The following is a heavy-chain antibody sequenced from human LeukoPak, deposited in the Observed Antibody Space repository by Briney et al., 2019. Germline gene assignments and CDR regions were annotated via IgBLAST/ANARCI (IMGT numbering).Heavy chain of an antibody. CDR2: IYHSGST. CDR1: GGSISSGGYY. Sequence: SPSQTLSLTCTVSGGSISSGGYYWSWIRQPPGKGLEWIGYIYHSGSTYYNPSLKSRVTISVDRSKNQFSLKLSSVTAADTAVCYCAKDQDSSSWYYFDYWGQGTLVTVSS. J-gene: IGHJ4*02. CDR3: AKDQDSSSWYYFDY. V-gene: IGHV4-30-2*01. D-gene: IGHD6-13*01.